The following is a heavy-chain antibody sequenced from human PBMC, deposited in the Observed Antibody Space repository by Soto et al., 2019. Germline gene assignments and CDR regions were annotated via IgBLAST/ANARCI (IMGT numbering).Heavy chain of an antibody. CDR2: IWYDGSNK. J-gene: IGHJ4*02. CDR3: ARDYYDSSGYYYVDY. D-gene: IGHD3-22*01. Sequence: QVQLVESGGGVVQPGRSLRLSCAASGFTFSSYGMHWVRQAPGKGLEWVAVIWYDGSNKYYADSVKGRFTISRDNSKNTLYLQMNSVRAEDTAVYYCARDYYDSSGYYYVDYWGQGTLVTVSS. V-gene: IGHV3-33*01. CDR1: GFTFSSYG.